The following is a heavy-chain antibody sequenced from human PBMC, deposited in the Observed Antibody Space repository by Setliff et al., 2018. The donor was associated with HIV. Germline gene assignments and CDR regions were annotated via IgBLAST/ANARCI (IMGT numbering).Heavy chain of an antibody. CDR3: AKAAPGSIPGIPEYFHH. D-gene: IGHD2-15*01. CDR1: GASMRGHY. CDR2: IYDSGST. V-gene: IGHV4-59*11. J-gene: IGHJ1*01. Sequence: KPSETLSLTCTVSGASMRGHYWNWIRQSPGKGLEWIGYIYDSGSTNYNPSLGSRVTISLDTSKNHFSLKLTSVTAADSAVYFCAKAAPGSIPGIPEYFHHWGQGTLVTVSS.